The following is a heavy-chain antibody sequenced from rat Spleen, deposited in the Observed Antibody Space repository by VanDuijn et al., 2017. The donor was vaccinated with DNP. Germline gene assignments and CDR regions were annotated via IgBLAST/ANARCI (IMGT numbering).Heavy chain of an antibody. CDR1: GFSLATYH. J-gene: IGHJ3*01. Sequence: QVQLKESGPGLVQPSQTLSLTCTVSGFSLATYHMHWIRQPPGKGLEWMGVIWSNGDTSYNSDLIARLSISRDTSKSQVFLKMNSLQTEDTAIYFCTRDRGRVSNWFAYWGQGTLVTVSS. CDR2: IWSNGDT. V-gene: IGHV2-32*01. CDR3: TRDRGRVSNWFAY. D-gene: IGHD4-1*01.